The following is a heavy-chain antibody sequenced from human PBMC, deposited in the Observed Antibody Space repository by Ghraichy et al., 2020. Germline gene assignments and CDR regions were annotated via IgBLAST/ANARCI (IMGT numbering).Heavy chain of an antibody. CDR1: GYTFTSYG. CDR2: ISAYNGNT. J-gene: IGHJ6*03. D-gene: IGHD6-6*01. V-gene: IGHV1-18*01. CDR3: ATIAARPAYYYYYMDV. Sequence: ASVKVSCKASGYTFTSYGISWVRQAPGQGLEWMGWISAYNGNTNYAQKLQGRVTMTTDTSTSTAYMELRSLRSDDTAVYYCATIAARPAYYYYYMDVWGKGTTVTVSS.